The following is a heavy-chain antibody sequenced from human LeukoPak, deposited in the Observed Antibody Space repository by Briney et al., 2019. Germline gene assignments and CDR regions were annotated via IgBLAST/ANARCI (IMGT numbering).Heavy chain of an antibody. Sequence: SQTLSLTCAISGDTVSSNTAAWNWIRQSTSRGLEWLGRTYYRSKWNTDYAASVQNRITINPDTSTNQFSLQLKSATPEDTAVYYWSRQRSTSTYYFGLDVWGQGTTVTVSS. V-gene: IGHV6-1*01. CDR3: SRQRSTSTYYFGLDV. CDR2: TYYRSKWNT. D-gene: IGHD6-6*01. J-gene: IGHJ6*02. CDR1: GDTVSSNTAA.